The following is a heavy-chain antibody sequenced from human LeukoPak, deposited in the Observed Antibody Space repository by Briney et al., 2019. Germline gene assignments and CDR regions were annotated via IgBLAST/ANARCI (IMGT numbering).Heavy chain of an antibody. CDR1: GVTFSSYG. CDR2: ISYDGSNK. J-gene: IGHJ6*04. CDR3: AKDQRQRYYYYGMDV. D-gene: IGHD6-25*01. V-gene: IGHV3-30*18. Sequence: VGSLRLSCAASGVTFSSYGMHWVRQAPGKGLEWVAVISYDGSNKYYADSVRGRFTISRDNSKNTLSLQMNSLRAEDTAVYYCAKDQRQRYYYYGMDVWGKGTTVTVSS.